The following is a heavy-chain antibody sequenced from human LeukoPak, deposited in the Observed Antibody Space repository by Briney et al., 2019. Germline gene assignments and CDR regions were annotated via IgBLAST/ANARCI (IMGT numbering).Heavy chain of an antibody. CDR3: ARQAYTTMAYIDY. V-gene: IGHV3-23*01. D-gene: IGHD5-18*01. CDR1: GFTFKNYA. J-gene: IGHJ4*02. CDR2: ISGSGGTT. Sequence: GGSLRLSCAASGFTFKNYALSWVRQAPGKGLDWVSVISGSGGTTYYADSVKGRFTISRDNSKNTVFLQMNSLRAGDTAVYYCARQAYTTMAYIDYWGQGTLVTVSS.